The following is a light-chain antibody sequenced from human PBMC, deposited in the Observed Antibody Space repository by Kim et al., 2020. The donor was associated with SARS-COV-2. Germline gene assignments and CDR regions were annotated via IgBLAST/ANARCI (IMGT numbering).Light chain of an antibody. CDR3: QDYHSNPRT. CDR1: QTISSW. V-gene: IGKV1-5*01. Sequence: ASVGDRVTITCRASQTISSWLAWYQQKPGKAPKLLIYDASRLESGVPSRFSGSGSGTEFTLTISSLQPDDFATYYCQDYHSNPRTFGQGTKLEIK. CDR2: DAS. J-gene: IGKJ2*01.